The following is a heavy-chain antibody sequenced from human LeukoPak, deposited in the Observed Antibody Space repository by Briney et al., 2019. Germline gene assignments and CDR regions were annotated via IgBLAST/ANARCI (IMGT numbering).Heavy chain of an antibody. D-gene: IGHD3-16*01. J-gene: IGHJ5*02. CDR3: TRASSRATGYVTWFDP. CDR1: GGSLSSGGYY. CDR2: VDDSGST. V-gene: IGHV4-31*03. Sequence: PSETLSLTCTVSGGSLSSGGYYWTWIRQHPGKGLEWIGYVDDSGSTYYNPTLKSRVTISVDTSKNQFSLRLTSVTAADTAVYYRTRASSRATGYVTWFDPWGQGTLVTVSS.